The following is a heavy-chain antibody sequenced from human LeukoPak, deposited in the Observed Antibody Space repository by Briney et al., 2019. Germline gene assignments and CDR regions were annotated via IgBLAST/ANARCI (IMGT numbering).Heavy chain of an antibody. V-gene: IGHV3-53*01. CDR2: IYSGGST. J-gene: IGHJ3*02. CDR3: AARLEFGAFDI. D-gene: IGHD3-16*01. Sequence: GGSLRLSCAASGFTVSSNYMSWVRQAPGKGLEWVSVIYSGGSTYYADSMKGRFTISRDNSKNTLYLQMNSLRAEDTAVYYCAARLEFGAFDIWGQGTMVTVSS. CDR1: GFTVSSNY.